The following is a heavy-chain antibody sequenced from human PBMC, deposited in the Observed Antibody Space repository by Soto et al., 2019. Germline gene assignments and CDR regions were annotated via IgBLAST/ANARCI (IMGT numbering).Heavy chain of an antibody. CDR1: GYTFTSYG. V-gene: IGHV1-18*01. D-gene: IGHD6-13*01. Sequence: QVQLVQSGAEVKKPGASVKVSCKASGYTFTSYGISWVRQAPGQGLEWMGWISAYNGNTNYAQKLQGRVTMTTDTATSTAYMELRSLRSDDTAVYYCARAWAPGGGSTFGSWYYFDYWGQGTLVTVSS. J-gene: IGHJ4*02. CDR3: ARAWAPGGGSTFGSWYYFDY. CDR2: ISAYNGNT.